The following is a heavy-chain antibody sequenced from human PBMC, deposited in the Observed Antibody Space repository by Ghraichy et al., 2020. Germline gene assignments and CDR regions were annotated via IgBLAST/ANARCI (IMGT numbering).Heavy chain of an antibody. Sequence: GGSLRLSCAASGFTFSSYAMHWVRQAPGKGLEWVSVISFDGSNKYYADSVKGRFTISRDNSKNTLYLQINSLRADDTAVYYCARDSFGYMGRYIDYWGQGTLVTVSP. D-gene: IGHD5-18*01. J-gene: IGHJ4*02. V-gene: IGHV3-30-3*01. CDR2: ISFDGSNK. CDR1: GFTFSSYA. CDR3: ARDSFGYMGRYIDY.